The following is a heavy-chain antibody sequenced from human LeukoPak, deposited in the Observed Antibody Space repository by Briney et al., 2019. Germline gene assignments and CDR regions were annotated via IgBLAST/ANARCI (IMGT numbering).Heavy chain of an antibody. J-gene: IGHJ4*02. CDR1: GYTFTSYY. D-gene: IGHD6-13*01. CDR3: ARSLEAGYSSSWYWGY. CDR2: INPSGGST. V-gene: IGHV1-46*01. Sequence: ASVKVSCTASGYTFTSYYMHWVRQAPGQGLEWMGIINPSGGSTSYAQKFQGRVTMTRDMSTSTVYMELSSLRAEDTAVYYCARSLEAGYSSSWYWGYWGQGTLVTVSS.